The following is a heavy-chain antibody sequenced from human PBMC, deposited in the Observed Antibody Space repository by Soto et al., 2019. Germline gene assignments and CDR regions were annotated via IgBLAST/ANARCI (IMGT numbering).Heavy chain of an antibody. D-gene: IGHD3-3*01. V-gene: IGHV1-2*02. CDR1: GYPVTAYY. Sequence: QLHLVQSGAVVQKPGSSVTVSCSASGYPVTAYYMHWVRQAPGRGLEWMGGINPATGAAKYTQTFPGRVTMSWELSTSSVFTELSGLTSGDTAVFYFVRGGGVGVAGSAAFEVWGQGNLVTVSS. J-gene: IGHJ3*01. CDR2: INPATGAA. CDR3: VRGGGVGVAGSAAFEV.